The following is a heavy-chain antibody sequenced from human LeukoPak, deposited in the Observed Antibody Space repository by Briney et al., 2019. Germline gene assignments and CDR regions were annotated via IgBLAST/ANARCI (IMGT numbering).Heavy chain of an antibody. V-gene: IGHV1-2*02. D-gene: IGHD3-9*01. CDR3: TRDSNWPFDDY. J-gene: IGHJ4*02. Sequence: GASVKVSCKASGYTFTGYYMHWVRQAPGQGLEWMGWVNPNNGDTRYGQKFQGRVTMTRDTSISTAYVELNSLTSDDTAVYYCTRDSNWPFDDYWGQGTLVTVSS. CDR1: GYTFTGYY. CDR2: VNPNNGDT.